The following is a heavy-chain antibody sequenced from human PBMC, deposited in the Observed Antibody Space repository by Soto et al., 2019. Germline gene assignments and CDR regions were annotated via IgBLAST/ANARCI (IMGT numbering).Heavy chain of an antibody. CDR1: GGTFSSYA. Sequence: SCKASGGTFSSYAISWVRQAPGQGLEWMGGIIPIFGTANYAQKFQGRVTITADESTSTAYMELSSLRSEDTAVYYCASEFRYCISTSCYGIDAFDIWGQGTMVTVSS. V-gene: IGHV1-69*01. CDR2: IIPIFGTA. CDR3: ASEFRYCISTSCYGIDAFDI. J-gene: IGHJ3*02. D-gene: IGHD2-2*01.